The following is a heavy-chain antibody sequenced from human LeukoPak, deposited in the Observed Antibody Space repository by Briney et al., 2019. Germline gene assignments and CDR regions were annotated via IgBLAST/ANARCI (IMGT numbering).Heavy chain of an antibody. CDR3: ASRGFYGSLDV. CDR2: ISSSSSYT. D-gene: IGHD3-10*01. V-gene: IGHV3-11*03. Sequence: GGSLRLSCAASGFTFSDYYMSWIRQAPAKGLEWVSYISSSSSYTNYADSVKGRFTISRDNAKNSLYLQMTSLRAEDTAVYYCASRGFYGSLDVWGQGTTVTVSS. J-gene: IGHJ6*02. CDR1: GFTFSDYY.